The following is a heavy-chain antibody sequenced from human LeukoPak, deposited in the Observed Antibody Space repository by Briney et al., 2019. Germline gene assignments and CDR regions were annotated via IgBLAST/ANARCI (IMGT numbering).Heavy chain of an antibody. CDR1: GGTFSSYA. CDR2: IIPILGIA. J-gene: IGHJ4*02. V-gene: IGHV1-69*04. Sequence: SVKVSCKASGGTFSSYAISWVRQAPGQGLEWMGRIIPILGIANYAQKFQGRVTITADKSTSTAYMELNSLRSEDTAVYYCARERGTYYDYVWGSRFDYWGQGTLVTVSS. CDR3: ARERGTYYDYVWGSRFDY. D-gene: IGHD3-16*01.